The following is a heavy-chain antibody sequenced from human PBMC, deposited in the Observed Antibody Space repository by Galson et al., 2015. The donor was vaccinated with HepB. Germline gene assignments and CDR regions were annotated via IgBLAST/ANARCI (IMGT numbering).Heavy chain of an antibody. CDR1: GYTFTSYA. CDR3: AGGSIAAAIGYGMDV. D-gene: IGHD6-13*01. Sequence: SVKVSCKASGYTFTSYAMHWVRQAPGQRLEWMGWINAGNGNTKYSQKFQGRVTITRDTSASTAYMELSSLRSEDTAVYYCAGGSIAAAIGYGMDVWGQGPTCTVSS. CDR2: INAGNGNT. J-gene: IGHJ6*02. V-gene: IGHV1-3*01.